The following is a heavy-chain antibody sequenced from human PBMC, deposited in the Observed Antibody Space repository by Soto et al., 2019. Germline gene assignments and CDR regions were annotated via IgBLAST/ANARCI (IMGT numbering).Heavy chain of an antibody. J-gene: IGHJ6*01. CDR3: ARTFRENYLSAMED. Sequence: QVQLVQSGAEVKMPGSSVRVSCKASGGSFSNYAISWVRQAPGQGLEWMGGIIPMFGIGNYAEKFLGRVTITPDEPARTSHTELTTPRSQDTALYFSARTFRENYLSAMEDWGRGGKVTVPS. CDR2: IIPMFGIG. D-gene: IGHD1-7*01. CDR1: GGSFSNYA. V-gene: IGHV1-69*01.